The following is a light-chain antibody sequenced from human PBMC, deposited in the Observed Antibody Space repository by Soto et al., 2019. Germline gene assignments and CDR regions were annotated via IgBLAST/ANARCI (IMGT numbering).Light chain of an antibody. V-gene: IGKV3-15*01. CDR3: QQYNNWPLT. CDR2: GAS. CDR1: QSVSSN. J-gene: IGKJ3*01. Sequence: EIVMTQSPATLSVSPGERATLSCRASQSVSSNLAWYQQKPGQAPRLLIYGASTRATSIPARFSGSGSGTESTLTISSLHSEDFAVYYCQQYNNWPLTFGPGTKVDIK.